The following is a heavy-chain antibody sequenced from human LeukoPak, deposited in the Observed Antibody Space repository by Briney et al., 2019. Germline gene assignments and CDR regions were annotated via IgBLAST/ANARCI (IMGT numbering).Heavy chain of an antibody. CDR2: ISASGST. CDR1: GYSISSGYY. Sequence: SETLSLTCTVSGYSISSGYYWGWIRQPAGKGLEWIGRISASGSTNYNPSLKSRVTTSVDTSKNQFSLRLTSVTAADTAVYYCAKGTTVTTGMWYRACYMDVWGKGTTVTVSS. CDR3: AKGTTVTTGMWYRACYMDV. D-gene: IGHD4-17*01. V-gene: IGHV4-38-2*02. J-gene: IGHJ6*03.